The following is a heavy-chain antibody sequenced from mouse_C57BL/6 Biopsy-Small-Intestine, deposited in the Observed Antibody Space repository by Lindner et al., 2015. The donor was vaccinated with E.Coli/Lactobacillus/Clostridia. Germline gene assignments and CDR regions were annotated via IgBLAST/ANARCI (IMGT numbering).Heavy chain of an antibody. D-gene: IGHD2-14*01. Sequence: VQLQESGPELVKPGASVKISCKASGYSFTGYYMNWVKQSPEKSLEWIGEINPSTGGTTYNQKFKAKATLTVDKSSSTAYMQLKSLTSEDSAVYYCARREVLVRYYYAMDYWGQGTSVTVSS. V-gene: IGHV1-42*01. CDR1: GYSFTGYY. CDR3: ARREVLVRYYYAMDY. CDR2: INPSTGGT. J-gene: IGHJ4*01.